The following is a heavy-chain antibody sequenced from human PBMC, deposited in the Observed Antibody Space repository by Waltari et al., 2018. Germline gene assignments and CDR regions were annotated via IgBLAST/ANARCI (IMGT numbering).Heavy chain of an antibody. CDR1: GGTFSSYA. Sequence: QVQLVQSGAEVKKPGSSVKVSCKTSGGTFSSYAISWVRQAPGQGLEWMGGSIPILGIANYAQKFQGRVTITADKSTSTAYMELSSLRSEDTAVYYCARGRFKYYFDYWGQGTLVTVSS. D-gene: IGHD3-3*01. J-gene: IGHJ4*02. CDR3: ARGRFKYYFDY. V-gene: IGHV1-69*10. CDR2: SIPILGIA.